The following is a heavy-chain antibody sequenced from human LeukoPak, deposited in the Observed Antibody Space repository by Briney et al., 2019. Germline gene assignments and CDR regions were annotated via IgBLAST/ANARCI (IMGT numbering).Heavy chain of an antibody. CDR3: ARVAYYYDSAGLYLNYFYGMDV. Sequence: PGGSLRLSCAASGFTFSSYGMHWVRQAPGKGLEWVAFIRYDGSNKYYADSVKGRFTISRDNSKNTLYLQMNSLRAEDTAVYYCARVAYYYDSAGLYLNYFYGMDVWGQGTTVTVSS. J-gene: IGHJ6*02. V-gene: IGHV3-30*02. CDR1: GFTFSSYG. D-gene: IGHD3-22*01. CDR2: IRYDGSNK.